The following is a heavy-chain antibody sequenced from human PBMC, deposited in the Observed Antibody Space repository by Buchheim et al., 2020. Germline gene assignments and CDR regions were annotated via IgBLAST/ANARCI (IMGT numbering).Heavy chain of an antibody. CDR3: ARHKIFRNCSSTSCFYYYYGMDV. CDR1: GYGFTSYW. J-gene: IGHJ6*02. CDR2: IDPSDSYT. V-gene: IGHV5-10-1*01. Sequence: EVQLVQSGAEVKKPGESLRISCKGSGYGFTSYWISWVRQMPGKGLEWMGRIDPSDSYTNYSPSFQGHVTIPAGKSHSTAYPQWSSLKASDTAMYYCARHKIFRNCSSTSCFYYYYGMDVWGQGTT. D-gene: IGHD2-2*01.